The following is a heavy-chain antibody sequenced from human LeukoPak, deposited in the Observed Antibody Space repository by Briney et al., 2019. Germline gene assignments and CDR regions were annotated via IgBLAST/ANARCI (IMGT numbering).Heavy chain of an antibody. CDR2: ISGSGTNI. J-gene: IGHJ4*02. V-gene: IGHV3-21*05. CDR1: GFTFSGYS. D-gene: IGHD5-12*01. CDR3: ARDGVATTYFDY. Sequence: GGSLRLSCAASGFTFSGYSMTWVRQAPGKGLEWVSYISGSGTNIYNADSVKGRFTISRDNAKNSLYLQMNSLRAEDTAVYYCARDGVATTYFDYWGQGTLVTVSS.